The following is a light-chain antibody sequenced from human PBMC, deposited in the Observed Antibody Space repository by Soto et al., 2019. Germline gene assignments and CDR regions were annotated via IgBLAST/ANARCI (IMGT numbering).Light chain of an antibody. V-gene: IGLV1-47*01. J-gene: IGLJ3*02. CDR1: SSNIGSNY. CDR3: ATWDDSLSGRL. Sequence: QSVLTQPPSASETPGQRVTISCSGSSSNIGSNYVCWYQQLPRTAPKLLIYRNNQRPSGVPDRFSGSKSDTSASLAISGLRSEDEADYYCATWDDSLSGRLFGGGTKLTVL. CDR2: RNN.